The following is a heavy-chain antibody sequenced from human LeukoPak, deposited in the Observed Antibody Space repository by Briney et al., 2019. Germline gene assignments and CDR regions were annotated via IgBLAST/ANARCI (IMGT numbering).Heavy chain of an antibody. CDR1: GGTFISYA. V-gene: IGHV1-69*13. J-gene: IGHJ6*02. CDR2: IIPIFGTA. D-gene: IGHD2-21*02. Sequence: ASVKVSCKASGGTFISYAISWVRQAPGQGLEWTGGIIPIFGTANYAQKFQGRVTITADESTSTAYMELSSLRSEDTAVYYCARDWAAYCGGDCYSELYYYGMDVWGQGTTVTVSS. CDR3: ARDWAAYCGGDCYSELYYYGMDV.